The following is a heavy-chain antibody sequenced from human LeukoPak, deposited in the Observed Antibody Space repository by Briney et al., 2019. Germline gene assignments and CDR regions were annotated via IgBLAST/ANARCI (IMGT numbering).Heavy chain of an antibody. V-gene: IGHV1-69*13. Sequence: GASVKVSCKASGGTFSSYAISWVRQAPGQGLEWMGGIIPIFGTANYAQKFQGRVTITADESTSTAYMELSSLRSEDTAVYYCARGGSGYSYGYLVYWGQGTLVTVSS. CDR2: IIPIFGTA. D-gene: IGHD5-18*01. CDR1: GGTFSSYA. J-gene: IGHJ4*02. CDR3: ARGGSGYSYGYLVY.